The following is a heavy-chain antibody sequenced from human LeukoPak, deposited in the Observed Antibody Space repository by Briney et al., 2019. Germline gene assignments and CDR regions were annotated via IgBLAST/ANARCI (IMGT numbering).Heavy chain of an antibody. D-gene: IGHD1-26*01. CDR1: GFTFSSYA. Sequence: GSLRLSCAASGFTFSSYAMSWVRQPPGKGLEWIAYIYFSGSTYYNPSLKSRVTISVDTSKNQFSLNLSSVTAADTAVYYCARGDGSPSGILYYGMDVWGQGTTVTVSS. J-gene: IGHJ6*02. CDR2: IYFSGST. CDR3: ARGDGSPSGILYYGMDV. V-gene: IGHV4-4*08.